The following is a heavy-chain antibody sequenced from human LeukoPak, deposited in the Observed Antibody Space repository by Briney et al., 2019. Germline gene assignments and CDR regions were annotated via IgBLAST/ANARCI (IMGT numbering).Heavy chain of an antibody. CDR3: ARVYSGSYSIDS. CDR1: GYSFTNYW. J-gene: IGHJ4*02. D-gene: IGHD1-26*01. CDR2: IYPGDSDT. Sequence: GESLKISCKGSGYSFTNYWIGWLRQMPGKGLEWMGVIYPGDSDTRYSPSFQGQVTISGDKSISTAYLQWSSLKASDTAMYYCARVYSGSYSIDSWGQGTLVTVSS. V-gene: IGHV5-51*01.